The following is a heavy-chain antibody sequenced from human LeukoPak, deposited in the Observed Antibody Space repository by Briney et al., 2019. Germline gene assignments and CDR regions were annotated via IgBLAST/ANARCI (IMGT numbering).Heavy chain of an antibody. CDR2: IYHSGST. CDR3: ARGDWGSPDYYMDV. D-gene: IGHD7-27*01. Sequence: PSETLSLTCTVSGYSISSGYYWGWIRQPPGKGLEWIGSIYHSGSTYYNPSLKSRVTISVDTSKNQFSLKLSSVTAADTAVYYCARGDWGSPDYYMDVWGKGTTVTISS. CDR1: GYSISSGYY. J-gene: IGHJ6*03. V-gene: IGHV4-38-2*02.